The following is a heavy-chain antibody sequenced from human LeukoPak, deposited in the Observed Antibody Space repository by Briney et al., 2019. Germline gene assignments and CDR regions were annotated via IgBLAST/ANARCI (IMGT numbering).Heavy chain of an antibody. CDR2: IIPIFGTA. Sequence: SVKVSCKASGGTFSSYAISWVRQAPGQGLEWMGGIIPIFGTANYAQKFQGRVTITADKSTSTAYMELSSLRSEDTAVYYCARRYGGYDYETFDYWGQGTLVTVSS. D-gene: IGHD5-12*01. V-gene: IGHV1-69*06. CDR3: ARRYGGYDYETFDY. CDR1: GGTFSSYA. J-gene: IGHJ4*02.